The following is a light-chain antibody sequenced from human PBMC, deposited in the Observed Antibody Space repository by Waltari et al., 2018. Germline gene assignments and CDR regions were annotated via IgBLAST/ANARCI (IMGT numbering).Light chain of an antibody. V-gene: IGLV1-40*01. CDR1: TPNIGAGFP. J-gene: IGLJ3*02. CDR2: GNN. Sequence: QSVLTQPPSVSGAPGQRVTIPCTGSTPNIGAGFPVHWYQQFPGTAPKLLIYGNNNRPSGVPDRFSGSKSGTSASLAITGLQAEDEGDYYCQSYDSSLSGSGVFGGGTKLTVL. CDR3: QSYDSSLSGSGV.